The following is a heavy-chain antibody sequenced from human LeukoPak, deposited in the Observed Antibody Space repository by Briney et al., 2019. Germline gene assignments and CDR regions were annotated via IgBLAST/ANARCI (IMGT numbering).Heavy chain of an antibody. J-gene: IGHJ5*02. V-gene: IGHV1-69*05. D-gene: IGHD1-26*01. CDR3: ARDSPRDSGSYSWFDP. Sequence: ASVKVSCKASGGTFSSYAISWVRQAPGQGLEWMGGIIPIFGTANYAQKFQGRVTTTTDESTSTAYMELSSLRSEDTAVYYCARDSPRDSGSYSWFDPWGQGTLVTVSS. CDR1: GGTFSSYA. CDR2: IIPIFGTA.